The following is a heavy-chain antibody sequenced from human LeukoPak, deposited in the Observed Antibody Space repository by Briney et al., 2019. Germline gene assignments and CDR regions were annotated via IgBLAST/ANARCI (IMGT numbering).Heavy chain of an antibody. Sequence: SETLSLTCTVSGGSLCTYYWSCIRQPPGKGLECIGYIYNSDSSNYNPSVIVRATLSVDTSKTQFSLRLNSMTATDTAVYFCARAVHDSSGYYYGRFDFWGQGSLVTVSS. V-gene: IGHV4-59*12. J-gene: IGHJ4*02. CDR2: IYNSDSS. D-gene: IGHD3-22*01. CDR1: GGSLCTYY. CDR3: ARAVHDSSGYYYGRFDF.